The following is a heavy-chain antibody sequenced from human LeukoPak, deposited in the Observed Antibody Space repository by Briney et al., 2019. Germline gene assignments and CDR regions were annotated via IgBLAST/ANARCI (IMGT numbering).Heavy chain of an antibody. CDR1: GYTFTSYD. CDR2: MNPNSGNT. V-gene: IGHV1-8*03. J-gene: IGHJ4*02. Sequence: ASVKVSCKASGYTFTSYDINWVRQATGQGLEWMGWMNPNSGNTGYAQKFQGRVTITGNTSISTAYMELSSLRSEDTAVSYCARWDYYDSSGYYYFDYWGQGTLVTVSS. CDR3: ARWDYYDSSGYYYFDY. D-gene: IGHD3-22*01.